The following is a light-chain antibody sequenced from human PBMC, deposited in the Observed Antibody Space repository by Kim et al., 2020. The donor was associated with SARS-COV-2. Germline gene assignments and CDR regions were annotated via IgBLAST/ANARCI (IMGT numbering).Light chain of an antibody. CDR3: QAWDSPYGYV. CDR1: KLGDKY. J-gene: IGLJ1*01. CDR2: QDS. V-gene: IGLV3-1*01. Sequence: SYELTQPPSVSVSPGQTASITCSGDKLGDKYACWYQQKPGQSPVLVIYQDSKRPSGIPERFSGSNSGNTATLTISGTQAMDEADYYCQAWDSPYGYVFGTGTKVTVL.